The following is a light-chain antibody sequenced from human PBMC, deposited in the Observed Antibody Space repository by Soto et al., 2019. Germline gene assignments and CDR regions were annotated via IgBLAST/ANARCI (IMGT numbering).Light chain of an antibody. CDR3: GTWDDSLKSYM. Sequence: QSVLTQPPSASGTPGQSVTISCSGNSSNIGNNPVNWYQQLPGTAPKLLIYSSNQRPSGVPYRISGSKSGASASLAITGLQSDAEADYYCGTWDDSLKSYMFGGGTKVTVL. CDR2: SSN. CDR1: SSNIGNNP. V-gene: IGLV1-44*01. J-gene: IGLJ3*02.